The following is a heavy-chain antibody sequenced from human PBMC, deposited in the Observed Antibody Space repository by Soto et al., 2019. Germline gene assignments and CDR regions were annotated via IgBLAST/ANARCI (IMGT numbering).Heavy chain of an antibody. D-gene: IGHD3-22*01. CDR2: VSPYNGNT. CDR3: ARHYHDSSAVLVGFDP. Sequence: GASVKVSCKASGYTFSNFDISWVRQAPGQGLEWMGWVSPYNGNTNYAQKLQGRVTMTTDTSTSTAYMEVRSLRSDDAAVYYCARHYHDSSAVLVGFDPWGQGTLVTVSS. J-gene: IGHJ5*02. V-gene: IGHV1-18*01. CDR1: GYTFSNFD.